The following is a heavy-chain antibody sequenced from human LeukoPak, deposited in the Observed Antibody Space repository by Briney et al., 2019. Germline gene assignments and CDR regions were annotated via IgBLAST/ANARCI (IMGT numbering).Heavy chain of an antibody. D-gene: IGHD2-15*01. CDR2: KYYSERA. CDR3: ARVGVAAKSSRYFDY. J-gene: IGHJ4*02. Sequence: SQTLSLTCTVSDGSISGTTHYWSWIRQLPGKGLEWIGFKYYSERAYYNPSLESRVTLSVDTSKRQSSLNLASVTAADTAVYYCARVGVAAKSSRYFDYWGQGTLVTVSS. CDR1: DGSISGTTHY. V-gene: IGHV4-31*03.